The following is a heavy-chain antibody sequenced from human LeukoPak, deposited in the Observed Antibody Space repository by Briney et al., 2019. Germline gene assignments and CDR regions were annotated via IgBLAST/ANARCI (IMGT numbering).Heavy chain of an antibody. CDR3: AKGNWNDD. Sequence: GGSLILSCAASGFTFSDSDMSWVRQAPGKGLEWVSGISGSGDRTYNADSVKGRFTISRDNSKNTLYLQMNSLRAEDTAVYYCAKGNWNDDWGQGTPVTVSS. CDR2: ISGSGDRT. CDR1: GFTFSDSD. J-gene: IGHJ5*02. V-gene: IGHV3-23*01.